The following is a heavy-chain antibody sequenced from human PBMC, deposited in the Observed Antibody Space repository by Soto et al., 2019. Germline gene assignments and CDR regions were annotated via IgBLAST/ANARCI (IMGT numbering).Heavy chain of an antibody. V-gene: IGHV4-39*02. D-gene: IGHD2-2*01. J-gene: IGHJ4*02. CDR2: IYYSGST. CDR1: CGPRSSSSFY. CDR3: AREYCSSTSCAHKDY. Sequence: LETPSHTRPVSCGPRSSSSFYWGWVRPPPGKGLEWIGSIYYSGSTYYNPSLKSRVTISVDTSKNQFSLKLSSVTAADTAVYYCAREYCSSTSCAHKDYWGQGTQVTVSS.